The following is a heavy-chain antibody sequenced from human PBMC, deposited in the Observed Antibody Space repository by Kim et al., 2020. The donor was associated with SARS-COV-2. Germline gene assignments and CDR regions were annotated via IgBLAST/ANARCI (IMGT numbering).Heavy chain of an antibody. D-gene: IGHD3-22*01. CDR2: ISSSSSYI. CDR3: ERVAYYYDSSGSGVFDY. CDR1: GFTFSSYS. Sequence: GGSLRLSCAASGFTFSSYSMNWVRQAPGKGLEWVSSISSSSSYIYYADSVKGRFTISRDNAKNSLYLQMNSLRAEDTAVYYCERVAYYYDSSGSGVFDYWGQGTLVTVSS. V-gene: IGHV3-21*01. J-gene: IGHJ4*02.